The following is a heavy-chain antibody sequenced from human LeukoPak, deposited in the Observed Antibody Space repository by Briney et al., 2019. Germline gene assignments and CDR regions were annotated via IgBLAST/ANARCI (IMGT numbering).Heavy chain of an antibody. V-gene: IGHV4-59*01. CDR2: IYDSGST. J-gene: IGHJ4*02. CDR1: GGSIIGSY. Sequence: PSETLSLTYTVSGGSIIGSYWTWIRQPPGKGLEWIGYIYDSGSTNQNPSLKSRVTISLDTSKNQFSLKLNSVTTADTAVYYCARSRDAYILGHWGQGILVTVSS. D-gene: IGHD5-24*01. CDR3: ARSRDAYILGH.